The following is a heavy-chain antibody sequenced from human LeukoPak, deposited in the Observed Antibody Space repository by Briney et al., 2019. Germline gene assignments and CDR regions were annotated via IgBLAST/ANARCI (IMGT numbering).Heavy chain of an antibody. Sequence: SETLSLTCTVFGGSISSSSYYWGWIRQPPGKGLEWIGSIYYSGSTYYNPSLKSRVTISVDTSKNQFSLKLSSVTAADTAVYYCAYQPLLSWFDPWGQGTLVTVSS. V-gene: IGHV4-39*01. CDR1: GGSISSSSYY. CDR3: AYQPLLSWFDP. CDR2: IYYSGST. J-gene: IGHJ5*02. D-gene: IGHD2-2*01.